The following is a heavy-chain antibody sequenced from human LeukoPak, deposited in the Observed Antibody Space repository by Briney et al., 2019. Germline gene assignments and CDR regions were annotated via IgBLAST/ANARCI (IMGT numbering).Heavy chain of an antibody. CDR3: ARDVDCSSASCLSWFDP. Sequence: ASVKVSCKASGGTFSSYAISWVRQAPGQGLEWMGRIIPILGIANYAQKFQGRVTITADKSTSAAYMELYSLRSEDTAVYYCARDVDCSSASCLSWFDPWGQGTLVTVSS. J-gene: IGHJ5*02. CDR1: GGTFSSYA. D-gene: IGHD2-2*01. CDR2: IIPILGIA. V-gene: IGHV1-69*04.